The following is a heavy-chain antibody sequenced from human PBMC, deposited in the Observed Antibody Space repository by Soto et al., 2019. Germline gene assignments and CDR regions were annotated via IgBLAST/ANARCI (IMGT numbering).Heavy chain of an antibody. D-gene: IGHD3-10*01. V-gene: IGHV1-18*01. CDR1: GYTFTSYG. CDR3: AREMVRGVGSDY. J-gene: IGHJ4*02. Sequence: ASGKVSCKASGYTFTSYGISWVRQAPGQGLEWMGWISTYNGNTKYAQKLRGRVTMTTDTSTSTAYMELRSLRSDDTAVFYCAREMVRGVGSDYWGQGTLVTVS. CDR2: ISTYNGNT.